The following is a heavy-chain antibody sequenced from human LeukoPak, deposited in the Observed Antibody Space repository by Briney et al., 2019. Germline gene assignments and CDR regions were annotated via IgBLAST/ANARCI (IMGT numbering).Heavy chain of an antibody. Sequence: ASVKVSCKASRYIFTSYYIHWVRQAPGQGLEWMGWINPNSGGTNYAQKFQGRVTMTRDTSISTAYMELSRLRSDDTAMYYCARDPSTVTTRHLDYWGQGTLVTVSS. CDR3: ARDPSTVTTRHLDY. CDR1: RYIFTSYY. V-gene: IGHV1-2*02. D-gene: IGHD4-17*01. J-gene: IGHJ4*02. CDR2: INPNSGGT.